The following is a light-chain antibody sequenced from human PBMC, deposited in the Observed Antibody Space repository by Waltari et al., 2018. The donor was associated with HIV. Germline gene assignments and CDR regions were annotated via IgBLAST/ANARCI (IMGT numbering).Light chain of an antibody. J-gene: IGLJ3*02. V-gene: IGLV2-14*01. CDR2: EVS. CDR3: SSLTNSATLSVL. Sequence: QFALTQPASVSGSPGQSITISCTGSSSDIGYYNYFTGYQQHPGKAPKLIIYEVSNRPSGISSRFSGSKSGNTASLTISVLQAEDEADYFCSSLTNSATLSVLFGGGTQLTVL. CDR1: SSDIGYYNY.